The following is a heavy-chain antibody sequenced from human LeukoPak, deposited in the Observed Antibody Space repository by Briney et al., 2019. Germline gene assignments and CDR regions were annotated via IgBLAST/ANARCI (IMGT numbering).Heavy chain of an antibody. CDR2: ISGSGGST. CDR1: GFTFSSYA. Sequence: AGGSLRLSCAASGFTFSSYAMSWVRQAPGKGLEWVSAISGSGGSTYYADSVKGRFTISRDNSKNTLYLQMNSLRAEDTAVYYCAKSKFSSSTPPGFDYWGQGTLVTVSS. D-gene: IGHD6-6*01. J-gene: IGHJ4*02. CDR3: AKSKFSSSTPPGFDY. V-gene: IGHV3-23*01.